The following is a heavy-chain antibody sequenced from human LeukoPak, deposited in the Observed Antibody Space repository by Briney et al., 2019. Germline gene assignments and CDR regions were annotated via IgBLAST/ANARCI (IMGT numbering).Heavy chain of an antibody. J-gene: IGHJ3*02. Sequence: GRSLRLSCAASGFTFDDYAMHWVRQAPGKGLEWVSGISWNSGSIGYADSVKGRFTISRDNAKNSLYLQMNSLRAEDMALYYCAKDQGSSWDENAFDIWGQGTMVTVSS. CDR3: AKDQGSSWDENAFDI. CDR1: GFTFDDYA. CDR2: ISWNSGSI. V-gene: IGHV3-9*03. D-gene: IGHD6-13*01.